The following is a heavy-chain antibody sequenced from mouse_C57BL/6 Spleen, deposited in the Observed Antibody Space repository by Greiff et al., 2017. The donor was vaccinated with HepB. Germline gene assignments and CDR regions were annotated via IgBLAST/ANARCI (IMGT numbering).Heavy chain of an antibody. J-gene: IGHJ2*01. CDR1: GYSITSGYY. V-gene: IGHV3-6*01. CDR2: ISYDGSN. CDR3: ARATYYTPDY. Sequence: EVQRVESGPGLVKPSQSLSLTCSVTGYSITSGYYWNWIRQFPGNKLEWMGYISYDGSNNYNPSLKNRISITRDTSKNQFFLKLNSVTTEDTATYYCARATYYTPDYWGQGTTRTVSS. D-gene: IGHD2-12*01.